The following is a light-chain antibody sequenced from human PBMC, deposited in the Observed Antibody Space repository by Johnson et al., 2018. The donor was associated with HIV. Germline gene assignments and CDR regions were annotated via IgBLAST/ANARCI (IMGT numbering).Light chain of an antibody. Sequence: QSVLTQPPSVSAAPGQKVTISCSGSSSNIGNNYVSWYQHLPGTAPKLLIYENNKRPSGSPDRFSGSKSGTSATLDITGLQTGDEADYYCGTWDSGLSAHYCFGTGTRVTVL. CDR1: SSNIGNNY. V-gene: IGLV1-51*02. CDR3: GTWDSGLSAHYC. J-gene: IGLJ1*01. CDR2: ENN.